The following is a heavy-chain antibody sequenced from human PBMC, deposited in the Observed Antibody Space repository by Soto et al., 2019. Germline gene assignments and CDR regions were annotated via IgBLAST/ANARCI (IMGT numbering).Heavy chain of an antibody. CDR3: ARGRYCSSTICYTGDNWFDP. V-gene: IGHV1-69*01. J-gene: IGHJ5*02. D-gene: IGHD2-2*02. CDR1: GGTFSSYA. Sequence: QVQLVQSGAEVKKPGSSVKVSCKASGGTFSSYAISWVRQAPGQGLEWMGGIIPIFGTANYAQKFQGRVTITADESTSTAYMELSSLRSEDTAVYYCARGRYCSSTICYTGDNWFDPWGQGTLVTVSS. CDR2: IIPIFGTA.